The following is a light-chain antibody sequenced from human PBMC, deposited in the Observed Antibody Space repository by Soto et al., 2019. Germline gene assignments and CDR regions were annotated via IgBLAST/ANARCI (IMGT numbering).Light chain of an antibody. CDR2: EVT. J-gene: IGLJ1*01. CDR1: SGDIGSYNR. Sequence: QSALTQPASVSGSPGQSITISCTGTSGDIGSYNRVSWYQQHPGKAPKLIIYEVTDRPSGVSNRFSGSKSGNTASLTISGLQAEDGAEYYCSSDTNINTRACVFGTGTKLTVL. CDR3: SSDTNINTRACV. V-gene: IGLV2-14*01.